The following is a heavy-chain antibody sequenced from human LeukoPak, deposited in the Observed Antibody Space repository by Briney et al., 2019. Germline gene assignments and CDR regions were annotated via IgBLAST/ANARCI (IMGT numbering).Heavy chain of an antibody. V-gene: IGHV1-2*02. CDR1: GYTFTGYY. CDR3: ARAAVTTLPYFDY. J-gene: IGHJ4*02. D-gene: IGHD4-17*01. Sequence: ASVKVSCKASGYTFTGYYMHWVRQAPGPGLEWMGWINTNSGATNYAQKFQGRVTMTRDTSISTAYMELSRLRSDDTALYYCARAAVTTLPYFDYWGQGTLVTVSS. CDR2: INTNSGAT.